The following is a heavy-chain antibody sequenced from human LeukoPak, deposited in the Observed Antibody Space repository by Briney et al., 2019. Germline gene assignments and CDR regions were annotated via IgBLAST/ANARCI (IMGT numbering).Heavy chain of an antibody. J-gene: IGHJ4*02. V-gene: IGHV4-39*01. CDR1: GGSISSSSYY. Sequence: PSETLSLTCTVSGGSISSSSYYWGWVRQPPGEGREWIGTIYYSGTTYYNPSLGSRVTISLDTSKNQFSLKLTSVTAADTAVYYCARRSTKENGFDFWGQGTLVTVSS. CDR2: IYYSGTT. D-gene: IGHD1-1*01. CDR3: ARRSTKENGFDF.